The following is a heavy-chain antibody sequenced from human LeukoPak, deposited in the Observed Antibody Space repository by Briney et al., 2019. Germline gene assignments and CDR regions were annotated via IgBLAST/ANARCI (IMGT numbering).Heavy chain of an antibody. D-gene: IGHD2-21*02. Sequence: SETLSLTCAVYGGSFSGYYWSWLRQPPGKGLEWIGEINHSGSTNYNPSLKSRVTISVDTSKNQFSLKLSSVTAADKAVYYCASADDGGGDHFDYWGQGTLVTVSS. CDR1: GGSFSGYY. CDR2: INHSGST. J-gene: IGHJ4*02. V-gene: IGHV4-34*01. CDR3: ASADDGGGDHFDY.